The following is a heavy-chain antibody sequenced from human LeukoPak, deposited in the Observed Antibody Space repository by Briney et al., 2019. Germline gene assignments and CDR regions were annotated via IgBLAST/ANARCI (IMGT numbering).Heavy chain of an antibody. V-gene: IGHV3-9*01. D-gene: IGHD3-22*01. CDR3: AKDSYYDSSGYHGYFDY. J-gene: IGHJ4*02. Sequence: GGSLRLSCAASGFTFDDYAMPWVRQAPGKGLEWVSGISWNSGSIGYADSVKGRFTISRDNAKNPLYLQMNSLRAEDTALYYCAKDSYYDSSGYHGYFDYWGQGTLVTVSS. CDR1: GFTFDDYA. CDR2: ISWNSGSI.